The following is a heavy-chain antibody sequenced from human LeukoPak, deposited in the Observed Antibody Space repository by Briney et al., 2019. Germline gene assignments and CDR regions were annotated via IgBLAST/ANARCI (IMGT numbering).Heavy chain of an antibody. Sequence: SETLSLTCTVSGGSISSTSHYWGWIRQPPGKGLEWIGSIYYSGSTNYNPSLKSRITISVDTSKNQFSLKLSSVIAADTAVYYCARVRYSSGWYLADYWGQGTLVTVSS. CDR3: ARVRYSSGWYLADY. CDR1: GGSISSTSHY. D-gene: IGHD6-19*01. J-gene: IGHJ4*02. CDR2: IYYSGST. V-gene: IGHV4-39*07.